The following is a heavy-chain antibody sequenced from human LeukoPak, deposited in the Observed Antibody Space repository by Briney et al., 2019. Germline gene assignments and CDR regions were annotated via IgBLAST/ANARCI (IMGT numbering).Heavy chain of an antibody. CDR3: ARDPALLNWFDP. Sequence: SETLSLTCAVYGGSFSGYYWSWIRQPPGKGLEWIGSIYYSGSTYYNPSLKSRVTISVDTSKNQFSLKLSSVTAADTAVYYCARDPALLNWFDPWGQGTLVTVSS. CDR1: GGSFSGYY. D-gene: IGHD2-15*01. J-gene: IGHJ5*02. V-gene: IGHV4-34*01. CDR2: IYYSGST.